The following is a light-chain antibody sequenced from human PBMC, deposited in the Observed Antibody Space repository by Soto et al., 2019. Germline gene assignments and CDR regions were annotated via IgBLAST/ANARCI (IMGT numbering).Light chain of an antibody. V-gene: IGKV1-5*03. CDR1: QSVSSW. J-gene: IGKJ1*01. CDR3: QQYNSYPWT. Sequence: DIQMTQSPSTLPASVGDRVTITCRASQSVSSWLAWYQQKPGKAPKLLIFKASSLDSGVPSRFSGSGSGTEFTLTISSLLPDDFATYFCQQYNSYPWTFGQGTKVEI. CDR2: KAS.